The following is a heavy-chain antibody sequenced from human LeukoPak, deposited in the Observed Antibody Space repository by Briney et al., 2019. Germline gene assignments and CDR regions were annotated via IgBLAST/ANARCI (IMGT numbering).Heavy chain of an antibody. D-gene: IGHD3-22*01. CDR1: GFTFSSYA. J-gene: IGHJ1*01. CDR2: ISGSGGSA. V-gene: IGHV3-23*01. CDR3: AKGLHYYDSSGYYRAEYFQH. Sequence: GGFLRLSCAASGFTFSSYAMSWVRQAPGEGLEWVSAISGSGGSAYYADSVKGRFTISRDNSKNTLYLQMNSLRAEDTAVYYCAKGLHYYDSSGYYRAEYFQHWGQGTLVTVSS.